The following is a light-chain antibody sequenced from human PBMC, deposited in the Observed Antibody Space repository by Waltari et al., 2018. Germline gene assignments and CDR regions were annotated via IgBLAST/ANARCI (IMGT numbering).Light chain of an antibody. J-gene: IGLJ1*01. CDR2: DVS. Sequence: QSALTQPRSVSGSPGPSVTIPCTGTSSDVGGYNYLSWYQQHPGKAPKPMIYDVSKRPSGVPDRFSGSKSGNTASLTISGLQAEDEADYYCCSYAGSYTFVFGTGTKVTVL. CDR1: SSDVGGYNY. V-gene: IGLV2-11*01. CDR3: CSYAGSYTFV.